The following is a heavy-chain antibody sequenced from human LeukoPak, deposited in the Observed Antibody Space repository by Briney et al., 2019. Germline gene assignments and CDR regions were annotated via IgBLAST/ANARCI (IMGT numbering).Heavy chain of an antibody. J-gene: IGHJ4*02. D-gene: IGHD3-10*01. CDR3: ARDLRNYYGSGSYYY. CDR1: GGSISSSSYY. Sequence: SETLSLTCTVSGGSISSSSYYWGWIRQPPGKGLEWIGSIYYSGSTYYNPSLKSRVTISVDTSKNQFSLKLSSVTAAHTAVYYCARDLRNYYGSGSYYYWGQGTLVTVSS. V-gene: IGHV4-39*07. CDR2: IYYSGST.